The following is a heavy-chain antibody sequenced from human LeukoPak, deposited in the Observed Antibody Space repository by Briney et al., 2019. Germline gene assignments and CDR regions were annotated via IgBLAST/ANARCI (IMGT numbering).Heavy chain of an antibody. J-gene: IGHJ4*02. D-gene: IGHD5-18*01. CDR2: INPNSGGA. V-gene: IGHV1-2*02. CDR1: GYTFTGYY. Sequence: GASVKVSCKASGYTFTGYYMHWVRQAPGQGLEWMGWINPNSGGANYAQKFQGRVTMTKDTSISTAYMELSRLRSDDTAVYYCARVWDTAMVKDYWGQGTLVTVSS. CDR3: ARVWDTAMVKDY.